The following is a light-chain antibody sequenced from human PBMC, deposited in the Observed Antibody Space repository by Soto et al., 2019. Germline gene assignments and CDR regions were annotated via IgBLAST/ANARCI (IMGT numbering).Light chain of an antibody. CDR2: AAS. CDR1: QGIGSY. J-gene: IGKJ4*01. CDR3: QQLSAYPAT. Sequence: IQLTQSPSSLSASVGDRVTITCRASQGIGSYLAWYQQKPGEAPQLLIFAASTLQSGVPSRFSGSGSGTDFALTISSLQAEDFATYYCQQLSAYPATFGGGTNVDIK. V-gene: IGKV1-9*01.